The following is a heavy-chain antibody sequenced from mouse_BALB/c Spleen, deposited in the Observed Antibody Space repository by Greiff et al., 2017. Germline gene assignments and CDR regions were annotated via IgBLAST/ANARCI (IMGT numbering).Heavy chain of an antibody. CDR2: ISNGGGST. CDR3: ARQGLRGGYYAMDY. Sequence: EVNLVESGGGLVQPGGSLKLSCAASGFTFSSYTMSWVRQTPEKRLEWVAYISNGGGSTYYPDTVKGRFTISRDNAKNTLYLQMSSLKSEDTAMYYCARQGLRGGYYAMDYWGQGTSVTVSS. J-gene: IGHJ4*01. V-gene: IGHV5-12-2*01. D-gene: IGHD2-4*01. CDR1: GFTFSSYT.